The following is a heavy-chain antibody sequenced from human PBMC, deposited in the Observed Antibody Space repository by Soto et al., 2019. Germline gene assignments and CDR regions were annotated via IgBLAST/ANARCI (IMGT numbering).Heavy chain of an antibody. D-gene: IGHD2-21*02. CDR1: GFTFSSYG. V-gene: IGHV3-33*01. CDR2: IWYDGSNK. Sequence: PGGSLRLSCAASGFTFSSYGIHWVRQAPGKGLEWVAVIWYDGSNKYYAGSVKGRFTISRDNSKNTLYLQMNSLRAEDTAVYYCARDKMMGDPGYYYYGMDVWGQGTTVTVSS. CDR3: ARDKMMGDPGYYYYGMDV. J-gene: IGHJ6*02.